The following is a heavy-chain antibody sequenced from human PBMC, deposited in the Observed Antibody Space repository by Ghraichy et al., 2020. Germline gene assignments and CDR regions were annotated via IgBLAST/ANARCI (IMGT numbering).Heavy chain of an antibody. J-gene: IGHJ4*02. CDR3: ARDRLVAAGHYFKGGYLDF. D-gene: IGHD6-13*01. CDR1: GFTFSSYS. V-gene: IGHV3-48*02. Sequence: GESLNISCAASGFTFSSYSMNWVRQAPGKGLEWVSYISSSSSSSSISYADSVRGRFTISRDNAKNSLYLQMNTLRDEDTAVYYCARDRLVAAGHYFKGGYLDFWGQGTLVTVSS. CDR2: ISSSSSSSSI.